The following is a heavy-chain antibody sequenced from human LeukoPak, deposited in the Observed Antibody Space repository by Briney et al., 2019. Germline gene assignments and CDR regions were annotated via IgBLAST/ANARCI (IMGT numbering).Heavy chain of an antibody. CDR2: INPSGGST. CDR3: ARALAGYCSGGSCFLYYYYYGMDV. V-gene: IGHV1-46*01. Sequence: ASVKVSCKASGYTFTSYYMHWVRQAPGQGLKWMGIINPSGGSTSYAQKFQGRVTMTRDTSTSTVYMELSSLRSEGTAVYYCARALAGYCSGGSCFLYYYYYGMDVWGQGTTVTVSS. D-gene: IGHD2-15*01. CDR1: GYTFTSYY. J-gene: IGHJ6*02.